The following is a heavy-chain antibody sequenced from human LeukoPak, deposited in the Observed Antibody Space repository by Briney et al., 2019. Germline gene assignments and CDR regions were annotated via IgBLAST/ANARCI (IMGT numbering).Heavy chain of an antibody. Sequence: GASVKVSCKASGGTFSSYAISWVRQAPGQGLEWMGRIIPILGIANYAQKFQGRVTITADKSTSTAYMELSSLRSEDTAVYYCARDPLNYAQGWFDPWGQGTLVTVSS. J-gene: IGHJ5*02. D-gene: IGHD4-11*01. CDR2: IIPILGIA. CDR1: GGTFSSYA. CDR3: ARDPLNYAQGWFDP. V-gene: IGHV1-69*04.